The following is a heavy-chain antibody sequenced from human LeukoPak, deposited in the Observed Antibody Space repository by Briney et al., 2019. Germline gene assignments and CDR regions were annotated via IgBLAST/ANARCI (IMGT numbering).Heavy chain of an antibody. CDR2: INPSGGST. J-gene: IGHJ4*02. D-gene: IGHD2-21*02. CDR1: GYTFTSYY. CDR3: ARDCGGDCYRY. V-gene: IGHV1-46*01. Sequence: GASVKVSCKASGYTFTSYYMHWVRQAPGQGLEWMGIINPSGGSTSYAQKFQGRVTMTRDTSTSTVYMELSSLRSEDAAVYYCARDCGGDCYRYWGQGTLVTVSS.